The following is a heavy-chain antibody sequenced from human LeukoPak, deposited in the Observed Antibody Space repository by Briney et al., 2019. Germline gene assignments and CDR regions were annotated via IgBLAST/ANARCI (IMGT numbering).Heavy chain of an antibody. CDR2: IIPILGIA. Sequence: SVKVSCKASGYTFTSYAISWARQAPGQGLEWMGRIIPILGIANYAQKFQGGVTITADKSTSTAYMELSSPRSEDTAVYYCARVWGTSFGAFDIWGQGTMVTVSS. J-gene: IGHJ3*02. CDR3: ARVWGTSFGAFDI. V-gene: IGHV1-69*04. CDR1: GYTFTSYA. D-gene: IGHD3-16*01.